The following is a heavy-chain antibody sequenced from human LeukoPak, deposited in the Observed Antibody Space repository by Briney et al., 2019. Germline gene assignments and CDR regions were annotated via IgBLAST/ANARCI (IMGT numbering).Heavy chain of an antibody. J-gene: IGHJ4*02. Sequence: SETLSLTCTVSGGSISSYYWSWIRQPPGKGLEWIGYIYTSGSTNYNPSLKSRVTISVDTSKNQSSLKLSSVTAADTAVYYCARQPGYYDSSGYYFDYWGQGTLVTVSS. V-gene: IGHV4-4*09. CDR2: IYTSGST. CDR3: ARQPGYYDSSGYYFDY. D-gene: IGHD3-22*01. CDR1: GGSISSYY.